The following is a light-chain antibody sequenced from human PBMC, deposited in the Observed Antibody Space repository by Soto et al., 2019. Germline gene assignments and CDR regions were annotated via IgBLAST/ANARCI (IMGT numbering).Light chain of an antibody. J-gene: IGKJ4*01. CDR3: QQSYSTPVT. CDR2: AAS. Sequence: DLQITESGYCVSPSVRRIINNTCRASQSISSYLNWYQQKPGKAPKLLIYAASSLQSGVPSRFSGSGSGTDFTLTIRSLQPEYFATYYCQQSYSTPVTFGGGTKVDNK. CDR1: QSISSY. V-gene: IGKV1-39*01.